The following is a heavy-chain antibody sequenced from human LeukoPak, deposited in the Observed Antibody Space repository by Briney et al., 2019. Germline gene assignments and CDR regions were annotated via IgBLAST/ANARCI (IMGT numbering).Heavy chain of an antibody. D-gene: IGHD1-26*01. V-gene: IGHV3-33*08. CDR1: GFTFSSYA. CDR3: ARLASRSGSYYFDY. J-gene: IGHJ4*02. CDR2: IWYDGSNK. Sequence: PGRSLRLSCAASGFTFSSYAMHWVRQAPGKGLEWAAVIWYDGSNKYYADSVKGRFTISRDNSKNTLYLQTNSLRAEDTAVYYCARLASRSGSYYFDYWGQGTLVTVSS.